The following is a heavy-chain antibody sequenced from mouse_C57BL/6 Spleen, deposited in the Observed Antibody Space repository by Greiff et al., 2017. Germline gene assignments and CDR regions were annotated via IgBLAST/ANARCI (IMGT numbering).Heavy chain of an antibody. V-gene: IGHV2-6*03. CDR2: IWSDGST. CDR3: ARRGDYDGYLFAY. Sequence: VQGVASGPGLVAPSQSLSITCTVSGFSLTSYGVHWVRQPPGKGLEWLVVIWSDGSTTYNSALKSRLSISKDNSKSQVFLKMNSLQTDDTAMYYCARRGDYDGYLFAYWGQGTLVTVSA. D-gene: IGHD2-3*01. CDR1: GFSLTSYG. J-gene: IGHJ3*01.